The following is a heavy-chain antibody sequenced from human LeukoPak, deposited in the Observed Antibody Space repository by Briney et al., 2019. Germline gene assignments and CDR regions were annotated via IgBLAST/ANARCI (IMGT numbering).Heavy chain of an antibody. J-gene: IGHJ4*02. D-gene: IGHD1-1*01. CDR2: INWNGGST. CDR1: GFTFSSYG. Sequence: GRSLRLSCAASGFTFSSYGMHWVRQAPGKGLEWVSGINWNGGSTGYADSVKGRFTISRDNAKNSLYLQMNSLRAEDTALYYCARAHWNDYFDYWGQGTLVTVSS. V-gene: IGHV3-20*04. CDR3: ARAHWNDYFDY.